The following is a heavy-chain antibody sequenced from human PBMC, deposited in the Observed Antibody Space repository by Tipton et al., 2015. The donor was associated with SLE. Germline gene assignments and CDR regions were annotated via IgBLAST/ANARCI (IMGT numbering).Heavy chain of an antibody. Sequence: SLRLSCAASGFTFSSYSMNWVRQAPGKGLEWVSSISSSSSYIYYADSVKGRFTISRDNAKNTLYLQMNSLRAEDTAVYYCAKDAFAYSSSSSFDYWGQGTLVTVSS. CDR1: GFTFSSYS. J-gene: IGHJ4*02. V-gene: IGHV3-21*04. CDR3: AKDAFAYSSSSSFDY. CDR2: ISSSSSYI. D-gene: IGHD6-13*01.